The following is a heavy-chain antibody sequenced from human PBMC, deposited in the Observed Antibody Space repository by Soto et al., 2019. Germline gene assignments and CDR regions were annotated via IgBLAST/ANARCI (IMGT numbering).Heavy chain of an antibody. V-gene: IGHV1-69*01. Sequence: QVQPVQSGAEVKKPGSSVKVSCKASGGTFSSYAISWVRQAPGQGLEWMGGIIPIFGTANYAQKFQGRVTITADESTSTADMELSSLRSEDTAVYYCARDRGNSSSSDWYFDLWGRGTLLAVSS. CDR3: ARDRGNSSSSDWYFDL. CDR2: IIPIFGTA. D-gene: IGHD6-6*01. J-gene: IGHJ2*01. CDR1: GGTFSSYA.